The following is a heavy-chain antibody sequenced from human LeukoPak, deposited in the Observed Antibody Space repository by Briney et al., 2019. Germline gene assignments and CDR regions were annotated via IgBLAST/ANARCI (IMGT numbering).Heavy chain of an antibody. Sequence: GGSLRLSCAASGFTFSSYAMHWVRQAPGKGLEGVAVISYDGSNKYYADSVKGRFTISRDNSKNTLYLQMNSLRAEDTAVYYCARDPPSSNLYYFDYWGQGTLVTVSS. CDR3: ARDPPSSNLYYFDY. CDR2: ISYDGSNK. CDR1: GFTFSSYA. D-gene: IGHD4-11*01. V-gene: IGHV3-30-3*01. J-gene: IGHJ4*02.